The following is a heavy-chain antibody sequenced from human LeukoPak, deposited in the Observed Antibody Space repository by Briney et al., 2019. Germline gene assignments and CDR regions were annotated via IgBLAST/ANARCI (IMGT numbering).Heavy chain of an antibody. D-gene: IGHD3-10*01. Sequence: GGSLRLSCAASVFTFSSYWMSWVCEAPGGGQEWGSHIKQDGSEKYYVDSVKGRFTISRDNAKNSLYLQMNSLRAEDTAVYYCAGNGRGYYGSGSYYNPYYFDYWGQGTLVTVSS. V-gene: IGHV3-7*01. CDR3: AGNGRGYYGSGSYYNPYYFDY. J-gene: IGHJ4*02. CDR2: IKQDGSEK. CDR1: VFTFSSYW.